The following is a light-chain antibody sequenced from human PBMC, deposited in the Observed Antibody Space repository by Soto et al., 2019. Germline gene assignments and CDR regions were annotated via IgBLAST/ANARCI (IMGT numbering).Light chain of an antibody. J-gene: IGKJ4*01. CDR1: QSISSS. CDR3: QQYYNWRPR. Sequence: ELVMTQSPATLSVSPGNTATLPCRASQSISSSLAWYQQKPGQPPRLLIYGASARATGVPARFSGSGSGTEFTLTISRLQSEDFAVYYCQQYYNWRPRFGEGTKV. V-gene: IGKV3-15*01. CDR2: GAS.